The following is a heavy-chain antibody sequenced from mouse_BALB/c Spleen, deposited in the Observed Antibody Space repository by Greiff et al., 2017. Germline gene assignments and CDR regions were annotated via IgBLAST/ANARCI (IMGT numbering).Heavy chain of an antibody. CDR1: GFTFSSYA. CDR2: ISSGGST. D-gene: IGHD1-1*01. J-gene: IGHJ2*01. V-gene: IGHV5-6-5*01. Sequence: EVKLVESGGGLVKPGGSLKLSCAASGFTFSSYAMSWVRQTPEKRLEWVASISSGGSTYYPDSVKGRFTISRDNARNILYLQMSSLRSEDTAMYYCARYYGSSPWYFDYWGQGTTLTVSS. CDR3: ARYYGSSPWYFDY.